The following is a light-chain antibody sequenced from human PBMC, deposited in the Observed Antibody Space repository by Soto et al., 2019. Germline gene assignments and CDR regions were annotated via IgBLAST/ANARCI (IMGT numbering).Light chain of an antibody. CDR1: SSDVGSYNL. V-gene: IGLV2-14*02. Sequence: QSALTQPASVSGSPGQSITISCTGTSSDVGSYNLVSWYQQHPGKAPKLMIYGVNKRPSGDSNRFSGSKSGNTASLTISGLQAEDEADYYCRSWTSGATYVFGSRTKVTVL. CDR2: GVN. CDR3: RSWTSGATYV. J-gene: IGLJ1*01.